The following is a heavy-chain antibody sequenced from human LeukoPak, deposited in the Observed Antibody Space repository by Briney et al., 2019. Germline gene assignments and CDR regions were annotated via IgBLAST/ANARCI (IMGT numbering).Heavy chain of an antibody. CDR1: GFTFSSYA. CDR2: ISGSGGSN. D-gene: IGHD1-26*01. Sequence: GGSLRLSCAASGFTFSSYAMSWVRQAPGKGLEWVSAISGSGGSNYYADSVKGRFTVSRDNSKNTLYLQMNSLRAEDTAVYYCAKDRQRGSYGYWGQGTLVTVSS. CDR3: AKDRQRGSYGY. J-gene: IGHJ4*02. V-gene: IGHV3-23*01.